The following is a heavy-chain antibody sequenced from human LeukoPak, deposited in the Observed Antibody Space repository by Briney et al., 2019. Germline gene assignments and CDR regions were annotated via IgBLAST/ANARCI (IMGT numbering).Heavy chain of an antibody. Sequence: WGSLRLSCAASGFTFSSYAMSWVRQAPGKGLEWVSAISGSGGSTYYADSVKGRFTISRDNSKNTLYLQMNSLRAEDTAVYYCARDSSLLWFGESIDYWGQGTLVTVSS. J-gene: IGHJ4*02. CDR3: ARDSSLLWFGESIDY. V-gene: IGHV3-23*01. D-gene: IGHD3-10*01. CDR2: ISGSGGST. CDR1: GFTFSSYA.